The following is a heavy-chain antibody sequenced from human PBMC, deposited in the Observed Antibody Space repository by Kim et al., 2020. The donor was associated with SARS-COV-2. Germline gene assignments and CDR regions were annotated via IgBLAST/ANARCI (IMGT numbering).Heavy chain of an antibody. CDR2: ISSSSSYI. V-gene: IGHV3-21*01. Sequence: GGSLRLSCAASGFTFSSYSMNWVRQAPGKGLEWVSSISSSSSYIYYADSVKGRFTISRDNAKNSLYLQMNSLRAEDTAVYYCARDGKGKWLEKLDFDYWGQGTLVTVSS. D-gene: IGHD6-19*01. J-gene: IGHJ4*02. CDR1: GFTFSSYS. CDR3: ARDGKGKWLEKLDFDY.